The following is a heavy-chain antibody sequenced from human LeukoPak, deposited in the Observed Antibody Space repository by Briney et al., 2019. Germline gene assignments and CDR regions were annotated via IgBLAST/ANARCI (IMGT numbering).Heavy chain of an antibody. CDR1: GFTFSDYS. V-gene: IGHV3-48*02. D-gene: IGHD2-21*01. Sequence: QPGGSLRLSCAASGFTFSDYSMNWVRQAPGKGLEWVSYISSSSTTIFYTDSVKGRFTISRDNAKNSLFLQMNGLRDEDTALYYCARERVIAAAGDGFDSWGQGTLVTVSS. J-gene: IGHJ4*02. CDR2: ISSSSTTI. CDR3: ARERVIAAAGDGFDS.